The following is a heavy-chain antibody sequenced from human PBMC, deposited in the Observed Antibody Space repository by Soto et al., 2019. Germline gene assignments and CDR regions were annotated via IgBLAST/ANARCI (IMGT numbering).Heavy chain of an antibody. CDR2: ISYDGSNK. CDR1: GFTFSNYS. D-gene: IGHD5-18*01. Sequence: SLRLSCAASGFTFSNYSMHWIRQAPGKGLEWVALISYDGSNKYYADSVKGRFTISRDNSKNTLYLQMNSLRAEDTAVYYCARDPLWGTAMVLWYFDLWGRGTLVTVSS. V-gene: IGHV3-30-3*01. CDR3: ARDPLWGTAMVLWYFDL. J-gene: IGHJ2*01.